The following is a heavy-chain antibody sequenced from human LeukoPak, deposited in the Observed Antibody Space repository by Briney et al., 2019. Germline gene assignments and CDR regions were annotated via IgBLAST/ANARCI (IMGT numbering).Heavy chain of an antibody. J-gene: IGHJ6*02. CDR2: ISAYNVNT. D-gene: IGHD6-13*01. V-gene: IGHV1-18*01. CDR1: GYTFTSYG. CDR3: AREGDSSSWYIRGGYYYYGMDV. Sequence: GASVKVSYKASGYTFTSYGISWVRQAPGQGLEGMGGISAYNVNTNYAQKLQGRVTMTTDTSTSTAYMELRSLRSDDTAVYYCAREGDSSSWYIRGGYYYYGMDVWGQGTTVTVSS.